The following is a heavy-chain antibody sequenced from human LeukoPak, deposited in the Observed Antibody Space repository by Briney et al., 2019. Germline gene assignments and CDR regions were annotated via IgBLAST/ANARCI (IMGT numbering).Heavy chain of an antibody. CDR1: GFTFRHYA. CDR3: ARARGGYLGY. J-gene: IGHJ4*02. Sequence: GGSLRLSCAASGFTFRHYALHWVRQAPGKGLEWVAVISYDGNKIYYPDSVRGRFAISRDNSNYTLCLQMNSLTPDDTALYYCARARGGYLGYWGQGALVTVSS. D-gene: IGHD3-22*01. V-gene: IGHV3-30*09. CDR2: ISYDGNKI.